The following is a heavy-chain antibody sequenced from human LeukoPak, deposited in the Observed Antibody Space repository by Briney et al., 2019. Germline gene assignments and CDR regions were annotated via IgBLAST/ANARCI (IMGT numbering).Heavy chain of an antibody. CDR3: AREAFEYSNSAGAYYSYMDV. CDR2: IKQDGSEK. V-gene: IGHV3-7*01. Sequence: GGSLRLSCAASQLTFSSYWMSWVRQAPGKGLEWVANIKQDGSEKNYVDSVKGRFTISRDNAKNSLYLQMNSLRAEDTAVYYCAREAFEYSNSAGAYYSYMDVWGKGTTVTVSS. J-gene: IGHJ6*03. D-gene: IGHD6-6*01. CDR1: QLTFSSYW.